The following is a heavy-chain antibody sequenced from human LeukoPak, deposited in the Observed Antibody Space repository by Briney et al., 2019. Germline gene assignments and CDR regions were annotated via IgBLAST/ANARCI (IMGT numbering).Heavy chain of an antibody. CDR3: ARGIKDYDFWSGYKHGMDV. Sequence: ASVKVSCKASGYTFTGYGISWVRQAPGQGLEWMGWISAYNGNTNYAQKLQGRVTMTTDTSTSTAYMELRSLRSDDTAVYYCARGIKDYDFWSGYKHGMDVWGQGTTVTVSS. CDR1: GYTFTGYG. J-gene: IGHJ6*02. D-gene: IGHD3-3*01. V-gene: IGHV1-18*01. CDR2: ISAYNGNT.